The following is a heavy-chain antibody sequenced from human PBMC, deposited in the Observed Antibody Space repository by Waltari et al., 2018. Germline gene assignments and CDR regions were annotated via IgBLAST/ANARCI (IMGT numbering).Heavy chain of an antibody. V-gene: IGHV4-34*04. Sequence: QVQLQQWGAGLLKPSETLSLTCGESGASFGGFYWSWIRQAPGKGLEWIGDITHTGDRHINPSLTSRRTLSVDTSKRQFSLELTSVTPADTAVYYCGRAPATSWFGYSVYWGQGTVVTVSS. J-gene: IGHJ4*02. CDR1: GASFGGFY. CDR2: ITHTGDR. CDR3: GRAPATSWFGYSVY. D-gene: IGHD2-2*01.